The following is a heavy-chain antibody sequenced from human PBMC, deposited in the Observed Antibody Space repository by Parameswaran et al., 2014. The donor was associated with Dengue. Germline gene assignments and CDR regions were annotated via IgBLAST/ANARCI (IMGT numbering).Heavy chain of an antibody. D-gene: IGHD2-15*01. V-gene: IGHV1-69*01. CDR3: ARVSHCSGGNCYLGYFDY. Sequence: RLVRQAPGQGLEWMGGIIPMFGTTNYPQRFQGRVTITADESTSTAYMELSSLRSEDTAVYYCARVSHCSGGNCYLGYFDYWGQGTLVTVSS. J-gene: IGHJ4*02. CDR2: IIPMFGTT.